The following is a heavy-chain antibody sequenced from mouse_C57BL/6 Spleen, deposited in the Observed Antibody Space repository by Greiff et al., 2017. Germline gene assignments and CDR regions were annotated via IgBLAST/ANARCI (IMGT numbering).Heavy chain of an antibody. Sequence: VQLQQPGAELVKPGASVKLSCKASCYTFTSYWMQWVKQRPGQGLEWIGEIDPSDSYTNYNQKFKGKATLTVDTSSSTAYMQLSSLTSEDSAVYYCTAGSLFDYWGQGTTLTVSS. V-gene: IGHV1-50*01. J-gene: IGHJ2*01. CDR1: CYTFTSYW. CDR2: IDPSDSYT. CDR3: TAGSLFDY. D-gene: IGHD1-1*01.